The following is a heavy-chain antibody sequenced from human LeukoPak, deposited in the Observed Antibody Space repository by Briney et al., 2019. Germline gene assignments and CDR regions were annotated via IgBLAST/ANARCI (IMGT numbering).Heavy chain of an antibody. CDR3: ARETNYYYYYYMDV. Sequence: SETLSLTCTVSGGSISSYYWSWIRQPPGKGLEWIGYIYYSGSTNYNPSLKSRVTISVDTSKNQFSLKLSSVTAADTAVYYCARETNYYYYYYMDVWGKGTTVTISS. J-gene: IGHJ6*03. CDR2: IYYSGST. V-gene: IGHV4-59*12. D-gene: IGHD4-11*01. CDR1: GGSISSYY.